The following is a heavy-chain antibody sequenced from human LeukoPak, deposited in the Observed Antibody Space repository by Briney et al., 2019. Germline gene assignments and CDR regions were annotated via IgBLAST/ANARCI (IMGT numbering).Heavy chain of an antibody. J-gene: IGHJ4*02. D-gene: IGHD3-10*01. Sequence: GGSLRLSCAVSGFTFDDYAMHWVRQAPGKGLEWVSGINWNSGSIGYADSVKGRFTISRDNAKNSLYLQMNSLRVEDTAVYYCALNPDYYGSGSFDYWGQGTLVTVSS. V-gene: IGHV3-9*01. CDR1: GFTFDDYA. CDR2: INWNSGSI. CDR3: ALNPDYYGSGSFDY.